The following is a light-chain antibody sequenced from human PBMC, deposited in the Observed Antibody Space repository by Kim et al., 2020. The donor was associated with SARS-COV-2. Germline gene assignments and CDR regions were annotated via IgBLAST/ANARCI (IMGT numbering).Light chain of an antibody. J-gene: IGLJ1*01. CDR1: SPNIGAGYD. CDR3: QSYDSRLSGYV. CDR2: GNS. V-gene: IGLV1-40*01. Sequence: QRITTSGTGSSPNIGAGYDVPWYQQLPETAPKLLIYGNSNRPSGVPDRFSGSQSGTSASLAITGLQAEDEANYYCQSYDSRLSGYVFGTGTKVTVL.